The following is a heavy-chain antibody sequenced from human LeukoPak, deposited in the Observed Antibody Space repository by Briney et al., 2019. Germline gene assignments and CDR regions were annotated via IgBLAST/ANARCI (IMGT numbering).Heavy chain of an antibody. D-gene: IGHD4-17*01. Sequence: GGSLRLSCAASGFTFSSYWMSWVRQAPGKGLEWVANIKQDGSEKYYVDSVKGRFTISRDNAKDSLYLQMNSVSAEDPAEYYCSRAMRDYGDFEGPFDYWGQGTLVTVSS. CDR3: SRAMRDYGDFEGPFDY. V-gene: IGHV3-7*01. CDR1: GFTFSSYW. J-gene: IGHJ4*02. CDR2: IKQDGSEK.